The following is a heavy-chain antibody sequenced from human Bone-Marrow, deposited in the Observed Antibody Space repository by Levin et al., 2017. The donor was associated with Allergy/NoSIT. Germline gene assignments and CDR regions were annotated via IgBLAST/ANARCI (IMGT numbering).Heavy chain of an antibody. D-gene: IGHD1-7*01. J-gene: IGHJ3*02. CDR1: GFTFGSCV. V-gene: IGHV3-23*01. Sequence: GGSLRLSCAASGFTFGSCVMSWVRQAPGKGLEWVSSISVNGDTTYYIESVKGRFTISRDNSKNTLSLQMNSLRAEDTAVYYCTKDLLEYNWNFAGHDAFDIWGQGTVVTVSS. CDR3: TKDLLEYNWNFAGHDAFDI. CDR2: ISVNGDTT.